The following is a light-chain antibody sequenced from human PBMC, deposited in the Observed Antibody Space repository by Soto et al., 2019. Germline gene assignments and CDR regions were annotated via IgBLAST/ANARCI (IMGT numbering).Light chain of an antibody. CDR3: QQCLNSPHI. J-gene: IGKJ4*01. Sequence: EIVLTQSPGTLSLSPGEIATLSCRASQSVNSNYSAWHQQKPGQPPRLLIYGASTRATGTPDRFSGSGYGTEFTLTISRLEPEDFAVYYCQQCLNSPHILGGGTKVGIK. V-gene: IGKV3-20*01. CDR1: QSVNSNY. CDR2: GAS.